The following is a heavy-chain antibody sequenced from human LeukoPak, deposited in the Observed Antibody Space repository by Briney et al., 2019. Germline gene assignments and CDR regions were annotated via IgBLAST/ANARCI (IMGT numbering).Heavy chain of an antibody. Sequence: EASVKVSCKASGYTFTSYGISWVRQAPGQGLEWMGWISAYNGNTNYAQKLQGRATMTTDTSTSTAYMELRSLRSDDTAVYYCARDHPIRDPTTVVSPYYYYYGMDVWGQGTTVTVSS. CDR3: ARDHPIRDPTTVVSPYYYYYGMDV. CDR2: ISAYNGNT. V-gene: IGHV1-18*01. D-gene: IGHD4-23*01. J-gene: IGHJ6*02. CDR1: GYTFTSYG.